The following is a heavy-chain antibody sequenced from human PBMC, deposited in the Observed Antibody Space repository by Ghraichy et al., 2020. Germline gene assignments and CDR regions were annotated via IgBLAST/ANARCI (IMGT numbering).Heavy chain of an antibody. V-gene: IGHV2-26*01. CDR1: GFSLSNARMG. D-gene: IGHD3-22*01. CDR2: IFSNDEK. J-gene: IGHJ4*02. Sequence: SGPTLVKPTETLTLTCTVSGFSLSNARMGVSWIRQPPGKALEWLAHIFSNDEKSYSTSLKSRLTISKDTSKSQVVLTMTNMDLVDTATYYCARAYDSSGYYYVELGYFDYWGQGTLVTVSS. CDR3: ARAYDSSGYYYVELGYFDY.